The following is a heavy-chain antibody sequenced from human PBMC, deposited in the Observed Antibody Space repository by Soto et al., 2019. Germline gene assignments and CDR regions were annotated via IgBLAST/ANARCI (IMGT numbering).Heavy chain of an antibody. CDR3: AREAVTIFGVVIMNYYGMDV. CDR1: GFTFSDYY. Sequence: QVQLVESGGGLVKPGGSLRLSCAASGFTFSDYYMSWIRQAPGKGLEWVSYISSSSSYTNYADSVKGRFTISRDNAKNSLDLQMNSLRAEDTAVYYCAREAVTIFGVVIMNYYGMDVWGQGTTVTVSS. V-gene: IGHV3-11*06. J-gene: IGHJ6*02. CDR2: ISSSSSYT. D-gene: IGHD3-3*01.